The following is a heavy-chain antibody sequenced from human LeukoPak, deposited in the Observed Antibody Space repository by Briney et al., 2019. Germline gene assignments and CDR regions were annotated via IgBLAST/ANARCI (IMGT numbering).Heavy chain of an antibody. J-gene: IGHJ5*02. V-gene: IGHV3-30*04. D-gene: IGHD2-2*01. CDR1: GFTSSSYA. CDR3: ARDLGCSSPSCYGNWSDP. Sequence: GGSLRLSCAASGFTSSSYAMHSARQAPGKGREWVAVISYDGINKYYADSVKGRFTISRDNSKNTLYLQMNSLRAEDTAVYYCARDLGCSSPSCYGNWSDPSGQGTLVTVSS. CDR2: ISYDGINK.